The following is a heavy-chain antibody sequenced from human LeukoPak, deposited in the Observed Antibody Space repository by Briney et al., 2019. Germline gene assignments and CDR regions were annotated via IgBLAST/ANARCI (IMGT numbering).Heavy chain of an antibody. CDR3: ARGGLLRDIDN. J-gene: IGHJ4*02. V-gene: IGHV4-61*02. D-gene: IGHD1-26*01. CDR2: IYTSGST. CDR1: GGSISSGSYY. Sequence: SQTLSLTCTVSGGSISSGSYYWSWIRQPAGKGLEWIGRIYTSGSTNYNPSLKSPVTISVDTSTNQFSLKLSSVTAADTAVYYCARGGLLRDIDNWGQGTLVTVSS.